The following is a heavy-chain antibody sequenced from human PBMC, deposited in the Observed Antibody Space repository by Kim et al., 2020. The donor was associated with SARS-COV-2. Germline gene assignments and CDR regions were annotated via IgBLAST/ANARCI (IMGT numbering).Heavy chain of an antibody. V-gene: IGHV3-49*03. CDR2: IRSKAYGGTT. J-gene: IGHJ4*02. CDR3: TTGIAAAGTEVVAGVPRDY. D-gene: IGHD6-13*01. Sequence: GGSLRLSCTASGFTFGDYAMSWFRQAPGKGLEWVGFIRSKAYGGTTEYAASVKGRFTISRDDSKSIAYLQMNSLKTEDTAVYYCTTGIAAAGTEVVAGVPRDYWGQGTLVTVSS. CDR1: GFTFGDYA.